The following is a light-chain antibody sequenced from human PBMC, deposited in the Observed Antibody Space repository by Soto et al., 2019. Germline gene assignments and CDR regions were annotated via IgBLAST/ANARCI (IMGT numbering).Light chain of an antibody. J-gene: IGKJ1*01. Sequence: ENVVNMSPSAVSVTAEKTDTLPCRASQSVSNNLAWYQQIPGQAPRLLIYAASTRATGVPVRFSGGGSGTEFTLTISSLQSEDFAVYYCQHYNAWPPGTFGQGTKV. CDR3: QHYNAWPPGT. CDR1: QSVSNN. V-gene: IGKV3-15*01. CDR2: AAS.